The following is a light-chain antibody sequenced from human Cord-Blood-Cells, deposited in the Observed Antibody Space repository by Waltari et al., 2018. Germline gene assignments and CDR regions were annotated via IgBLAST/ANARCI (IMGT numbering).Light chain of an antibody. Sequence: QSALTQPASVYGSPGQSITISCTGTSSDVGGYNYVSWYQQHPGKAPKLMIYDVSNRPSGVSNRVSGSKSGNTASLTISGLQAEDEADYYCSSYTSSSTVFGGGTKLTVL. V-gene: IGLV2-14*01. CDR2: DVS. CDR3: SSYTSSSTV. J-gene: IGLJ2*01. CDR1: SSDVGGYNY.